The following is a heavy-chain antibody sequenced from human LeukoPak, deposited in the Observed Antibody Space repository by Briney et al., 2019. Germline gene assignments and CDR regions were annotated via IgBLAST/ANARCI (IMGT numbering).Heavy chain of an antibody. J-gene: IGHJ6*03. Sequence: GGSLRLSCAASGFSFSSYTMSWVRQAPGRGLEWVSCLNITSTYIYYADSVKGRFTISRDNAKNTVYLKMNSLQAEDTGVYYCATYDSGWSGENSGHYMDVWGKGTTVTVSS. D-gene: IGHD6-19*01. V-gene: IGHV3-21*04. CDR1: GFSFSSYT. CDR3: ATYDSGWSGENSGHYMDV. CDR2: LNITSTYI.